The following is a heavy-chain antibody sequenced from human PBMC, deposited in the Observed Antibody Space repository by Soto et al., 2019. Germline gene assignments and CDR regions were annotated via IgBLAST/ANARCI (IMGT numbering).Heavy chain of an antibody. D-gene: IGHD3-22*01. CDR1: GYTFTSYG. V-gene: IGHV1-2*02. CDR3: ATTHLLLRKHYGMDV. J-gene: IGHJ6*02. Sequence: ASVKVSCKASGYTFTSYGISWVRQAPGQGLELMGWINPNSGGTNYAQKFQGRVTMTRXXXXXXAXMXLXXXRSDDTAVYYCATTHLLLRKHYGMDVWGQGTTVTVS. CDR2: INPNSGGT.